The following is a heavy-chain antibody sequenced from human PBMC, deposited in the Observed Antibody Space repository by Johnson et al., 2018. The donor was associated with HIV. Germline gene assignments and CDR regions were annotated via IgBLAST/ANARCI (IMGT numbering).Heavy chain of an antibody. V-gene: IGHV3-30*02. CDR1: GFTFSTFG. CDR2: KRYDGSNK. D-gene: IGHD5-12*01. J-gene: IGHJ3*02. CDR3: AKDGDWDTVAHAFDI. Sequence: QVQLVESGGGVVQPGGSLRLSCAASGFTFSTFGMHWVRQAPGKGLEWVSFKRYDGSNKYYADSVKGRFTISRDNSKNTLYLQMNSLRAEDTAVYYCAKDGDWDTVAHAFDIWGQGTMVTVSS.